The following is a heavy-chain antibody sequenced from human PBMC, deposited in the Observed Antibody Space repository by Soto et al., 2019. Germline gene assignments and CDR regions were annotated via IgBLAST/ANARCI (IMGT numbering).Heavy chain of an antibody. CDR1: DDSITSGAYY. V-gene: IGHV4-39*01. Sequence: SETLSLTCTVSDDSITSGAYYWGLIRQSPGKGLEWIGTIQYRGSTYYNPSLKSRVTMSLDTSKNQFSLRLTSVTAADTAVYFCAGMFCFGDLLFDYCGQGTLVTGSS. D-gene: IGHD3-10*01. CDR3: AGMFCFGDLLFDY. CDR2: IQYRGST. J-gene: IGHJ4*02.